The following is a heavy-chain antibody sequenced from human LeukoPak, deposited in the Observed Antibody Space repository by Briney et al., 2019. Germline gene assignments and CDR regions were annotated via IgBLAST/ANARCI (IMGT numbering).Heavy chain of an antibody. Sequence: PGGSLRLSCAASGFTFSSYAMSWVRQAPGKGLEWVSAISGSGGSTYYADSVKGRFTISRDNSKNTLYLQMNSLRAEDTAVYYCEKVNEQLVVGYFDYWGQGTLVTVSS. CDR2: ISGSGGST. V-gene: IGHV3-23*01. D-gene: IGHD6-13*01. CDR1: GFTFSSYA. J-gene: IGHJ4*02. CDR3: EKVNEQLVVGYFDY.